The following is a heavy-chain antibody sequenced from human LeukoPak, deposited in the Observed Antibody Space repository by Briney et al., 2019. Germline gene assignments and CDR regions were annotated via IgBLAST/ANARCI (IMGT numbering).Heavy chain of an antibody. D-gene: IGHD3-10*01. J-gene: IGHJ4*02. CDR3: ARSPSLRPEYYFDC. V-gene: IGHV4-39*07. CDR1: GGSIRSSNNY. CDR2: IHYSGST. Sequence: SETLSLTCTVSGGSIRSSNNYWGWIRQPPGKGLEWIGGIHYSGSTYYHPSLKSRVTISVDTSKNQFSLKLSSVTAADTAVYYCARSPSLRPEYYFDCWGQGTLVTVSS.